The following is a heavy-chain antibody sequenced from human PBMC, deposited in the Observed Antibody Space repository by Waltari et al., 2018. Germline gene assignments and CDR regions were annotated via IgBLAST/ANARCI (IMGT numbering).Heavy chain of an antibody. J-gene: IGHJ4*02. D-gene: IGHD6-13*01. V-gene: IGHV3-21*01. Sequence: EVQLVESGGGLVKPGGSLRLSCAASGFIFSSYSMNWVRQAPGKGLEWVSSISSSSSYIYYADSVKGRFTISRDNAKNSLYLQMNSLRAEDTAVYYCAKITRHSAAAGSPFDYWGQGTLVTVSS. CDR1: GFIFSSYS. CDR3: AKITRHSAAAGSPFDY. CDR2: ISSSSSYI.